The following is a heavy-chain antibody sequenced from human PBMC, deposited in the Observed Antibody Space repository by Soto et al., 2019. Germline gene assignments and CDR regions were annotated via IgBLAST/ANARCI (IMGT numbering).Heavy chain of an antibody. Sequence: GGSLRLSFAASGFTFSSYAIHLVRQAPGKGLEWVAVISYDGSNKYYADSLKGRFTISRDNSKNTLYLQMNRLRAEDTAAYYCARDRPYLGSEEAPPLDFDYSGQGTLVTVSS. J-gene: IGHJ4*02. CDR2: ISYDGSNK. D-gene: IGHD1-26*01. V-gene: IGHV3-30-3*01. CDR3: ARDRPYLGSEEAPPLDFDY. CDR1: GFTFSSYA.